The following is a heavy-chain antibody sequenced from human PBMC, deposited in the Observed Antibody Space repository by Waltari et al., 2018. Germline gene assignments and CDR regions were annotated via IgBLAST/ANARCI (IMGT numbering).Heavy chain of an antibody. V-gene: IGHV3-48*01. J-gene: IGHJ4*02. CDR3: ARDSSSVVDY. CDR2: ISSSSSTI. Sequence: EVQLVESGGGLVQPGGSLRLSCAASGFTFSSYSMNWVRQAPGKGLGWVSYISSSSSTIYYADSVKGRFTISRDNAKNSLYLQMNSLRAEDTAVYYCARDSSSVVDYWGQGTLVTVSS. CDR1: GFTFSSYS. D-gene: IGHD6-6*01.